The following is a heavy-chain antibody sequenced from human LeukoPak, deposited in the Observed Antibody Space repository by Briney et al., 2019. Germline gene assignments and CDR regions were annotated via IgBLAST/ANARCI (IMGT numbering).Heavy chain of an antibody. CDR2: VSGSGSST. V-gene: IGHV3-23*01. CDR3: AREDPGIAVAVDY. CDR1: GFIFSSHA. D-gene: IGHD6-19*01. J-gene: IGHJ4*02. Sequence: PGGSLTLSCAASGFIFSSHAMSWVRLAPGRGLEWVSVVSGSGSSTSYADPVRGRFTISRDNSRGTLSLQMKSLRAEDTAIYYCAREDPGIAVAVDYWGQGTLVTVSS.